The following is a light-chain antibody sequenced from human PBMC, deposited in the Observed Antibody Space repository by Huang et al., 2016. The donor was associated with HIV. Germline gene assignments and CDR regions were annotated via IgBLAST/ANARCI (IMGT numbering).Light chain of an antibody. V-gene: IGKV3-11*01. CDR1: QSVSTY. Sequence: EIVLTQSPATLSLSPGERATLSCRASQSVSTYLAWFQQKRGKPPRLLIYDVSNRATGIPARFRGSGSGTDFTLTISRLEPEDFAVYYCQQRGNWPFTFGQGTRLEIK. CDR2: DVS. CDR3: QQRGNWPFT. J-gene: IGKJ5*01.